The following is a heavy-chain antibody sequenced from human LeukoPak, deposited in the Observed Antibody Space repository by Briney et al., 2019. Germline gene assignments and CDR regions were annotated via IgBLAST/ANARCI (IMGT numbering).Heavy chain of an antibody. J-gene: IGHJ4*02. Sequence: SETLSLTCTVSGGSISSYYWSWIRQPPGKGLEWIGYIYYSGSTNYNPSLKSRVTISVDTSKNQFSLKLSSVTAADTAVYYCARDPGGWTYYYDSSGYLHYFDYWGQGTLVTVSS. V-gene: IGHV4-59*01. CDR2: IYYSGST. CDR3: ARDPGGWTYYYDSSGYLHYFDY. CDR1: GGSISSYY. D-gene: IGHD3-22*01.